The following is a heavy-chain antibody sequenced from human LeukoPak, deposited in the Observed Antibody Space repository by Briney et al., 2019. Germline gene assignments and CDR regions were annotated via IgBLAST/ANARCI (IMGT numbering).Heavy chain of an antibody. CDR3: AREERSRRSYYYMDV. CDR2: ISGSGGNT. V-gene: IGHV3-23*01. D-gene: IGHD1-26*01. J-gene: IGHJ6*03. CDR1: GFTFDDYA. Sequence: GGSLRLSCAASGFTFDDYAMHWVRQAPGKGLEWVSVISGSGGNTYYADSVKGRFTISRDNSKNTLYLQMNSLRAEDTAVYYCAREERSRRSYYYMDVWGKGTTVTVSS.